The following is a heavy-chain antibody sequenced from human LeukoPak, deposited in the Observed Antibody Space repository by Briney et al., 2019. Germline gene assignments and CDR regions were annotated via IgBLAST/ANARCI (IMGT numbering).Heavy chain of an antibody. J-gene: IGHJ4*02. D-gene: IGHD6-19*01. Sequence: ASVKVSCKASGYTFNKYGISSVRQAPGQGLEWLGWITTYNGNTNYAQEVQGRVTMTTDTSASTVYMELRSLRPDDTAVYYCARINGWLVSSGTVKYFDYWGQGTLVTVSS. V-gene: IGHV1-18*01. CDR3: ARINGWLVSSGTVKYFDY. CDR1: GYTFNKYG. CDR2: ITTYNGNT.